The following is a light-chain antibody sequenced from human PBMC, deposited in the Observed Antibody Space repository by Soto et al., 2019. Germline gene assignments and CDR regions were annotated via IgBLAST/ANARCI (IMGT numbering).Light chain of an antibody. J-gene: IGKJ4*01. CDR2: NAS. CDR1: QSISRW. Sequence: IQTPQFPSSVSAYLGSSVTLTCRASQSISRWLAWYQQKPGKAPKLLIYNASTLKSGVPSRFSGSGSGTDFTLTISSLQPDDFAIYYCQQAKSFSLTFGGGTKVDI. V-gene: IGKV1-12*01. CDR3: QQAKSFSLT.